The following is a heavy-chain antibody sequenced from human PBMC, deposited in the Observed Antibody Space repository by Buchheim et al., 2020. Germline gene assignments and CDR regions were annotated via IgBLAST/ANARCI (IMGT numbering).Heavy chain of an antibody. Sequence: EVQVVESGGDLVQPGGSLTLSCAASGFSFTDYWMTWVRQAPGKGLEWVANIKEDGSVKYYVDSVKARFSISRDNAKNSVYLQMNRLRAEDTAVYYCARGRGYFYSNEDNWPDNWGQGTL. V-gene: IGHV3-7*01. CDR3: ARGRGYFYSNEDNWPDN. J-gene: IGHJ5*02. D-gene: IGHD1-1*01. CDR2: IKEDGSVK. CDR1: GFSFTDYW.